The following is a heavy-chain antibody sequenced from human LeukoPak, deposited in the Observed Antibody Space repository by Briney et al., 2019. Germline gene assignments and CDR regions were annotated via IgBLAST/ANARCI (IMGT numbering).Heavy chain of an antibody. CDR3: AREILGYGSGSYVDY. CDR1: GFTFSSYA. J-gene: IGHJ4*02. CDR2: ISYDGSNK. Sequence: PGGSLRLSCAASGFTFSSYAMHWVRQAPGKGLEWVAVISYDGSNKYYADSVKGRFTISRDTSKNTLYLQMNSLRAEDTAVYYCAREILGYGSGSYVDYWGQGTLVTVSS. V-gene: IGHV3-30-3*01. D-gene: IGHD3-10*01.